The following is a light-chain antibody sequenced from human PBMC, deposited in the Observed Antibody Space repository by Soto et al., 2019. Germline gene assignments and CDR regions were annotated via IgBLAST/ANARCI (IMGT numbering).Light chain of an antibody. Sequence: EIVLTQFPATRSLSPGERATLSCGASQSVSSSYLAWYRQKPGLAPRLLIYDASSRATGIPDRFSGSGSGTDFTLTIIRLEPEDFAVYYCQKYGSSPPITFGQGTRLQIK. CDR1: QSVSSSY. J-gene: IGKJ5*01. CDR2: DAS. V-gene: IGKV3D-20*01. CDR3: QKYGSSPPIT.